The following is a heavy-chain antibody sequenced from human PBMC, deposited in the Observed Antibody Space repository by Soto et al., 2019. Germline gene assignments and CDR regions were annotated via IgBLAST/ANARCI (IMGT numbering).Heavy chain of an antibody. CDR1: GGSVSIGDYL. V-gene: IGHV4-30-4*01. Sequence: VQLQESGPGLVTPSQTLSLTCTVFGGSVSIGDYLWSWIRQRPGKGLEWIGYIHDSGNTYYNPSLKSRVTMSVDASRNQFSLKLTSMTAADTAVYYCARLGGYVSVGYYYLWDSWGQGTLVTVSS. CDR2: IHDSGNT. J-gene: IGHJ4*02. D-gene: IGHD3-22*01. CDR3: ARLGGYVSVGYYYLWDS.